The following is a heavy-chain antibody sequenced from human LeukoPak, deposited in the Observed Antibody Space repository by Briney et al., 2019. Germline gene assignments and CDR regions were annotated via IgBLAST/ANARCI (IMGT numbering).Heavy chain of an antibody. V-gene: IGHV4-39*07. J-gene: IGHJ4*02. CDR3: ATKGPRRGYFDY. CDR2: IYYTGST. CDR1: GGSISSSSYY. Sequence: PSETLSLTCTVSGGSISSSSYYWAWIRQPPGKGLEWIGSIYYTGSTNYNPSLKSRVTISVDMSKNQFSLKLTSVTAADAAVYYCATKGPRRGYFDYWGQGTLVAVSS.